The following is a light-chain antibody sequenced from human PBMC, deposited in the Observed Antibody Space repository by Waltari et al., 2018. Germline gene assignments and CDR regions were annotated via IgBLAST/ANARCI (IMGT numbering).Light chain of an antibody. CDR2: VNSDGSH. CDR3: QTGGHGTWV. CDR1: SGHSSNV. Sequence: SPSASAPLGASVKLTCTLSSGHSSNVIAWLQQRPEKGPRYLMKVNSDGSHSKWDEIPDRFSGSSSGAERYLTISSLQSDDEADYDCQTGGHGTWVFGGGTKLTVL. J-gene: IGLJ3*02. V-gene: IGLV4-69*01.